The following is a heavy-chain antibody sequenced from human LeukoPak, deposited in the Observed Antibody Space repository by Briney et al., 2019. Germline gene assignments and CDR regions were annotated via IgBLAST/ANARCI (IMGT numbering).Heavy chain of an antibody. Sequence: SQTLSLTCTVSGGSISSGGYYWSWIRQHPGKGLEWIGYIYYSGSTYYNPSLKSRVTISVDTSKNQLSLKLSSVTAADTAVYYCARIKSSGWYYDYWGQGTLVTVSS. CDR2: IYYSGST. V-gene: IGHV4-31*03. D-gene: IGHD6-19*01. CDR1: GGSISSGGYY. J-gene: IGHJ4*02. CDR3: ARIKSSGWYYDY.